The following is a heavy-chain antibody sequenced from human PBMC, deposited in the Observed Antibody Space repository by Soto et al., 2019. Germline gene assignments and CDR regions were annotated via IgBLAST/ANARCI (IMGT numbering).Heavy chain of an antibody. CDR3: ARDQGTMIVVVNMSLYGMDV. CDR1: GFTFSSYA. CDR2: ISYDGSNK. J-gene: IGHJ6*02. Sequence: GGSLRLSCAASGFTFSSYAMHWVRQAPGKGLEWVAVISYDGSNKYYADSVKGRFTISRDNSKNTLYLQMNSLRAEDTAVYYCARDQGTMIVVVNMSLYGMDVWGQGTTVTVSS. V-gene: IGHV3-30-3*01. D-gene: IGHD3-22*01.